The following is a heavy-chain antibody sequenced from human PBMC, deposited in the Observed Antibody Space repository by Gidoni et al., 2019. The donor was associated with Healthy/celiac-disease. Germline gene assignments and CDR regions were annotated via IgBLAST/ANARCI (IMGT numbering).Heavy chain of an antibody. J-gene: IGHJ4*02. CDR1: GFTFSSYG. Sequence: QVQLVESGGGVVQPGRSLRLSCAASGFTFSSYGMHWVRQAPGKWLEWVAVISYDGSNKYYADSVKGRFTISRDNSKNTLYLQMNSLRAEDTAVYYCAHRYDFWSGLIDYWGQGTLVTVSS. D-gene: IGHD3-3*01. V-gene: IGHV3-30*03. CDR2: ISYDGSNK. CDR3: AHRYDFWSGLIDY.